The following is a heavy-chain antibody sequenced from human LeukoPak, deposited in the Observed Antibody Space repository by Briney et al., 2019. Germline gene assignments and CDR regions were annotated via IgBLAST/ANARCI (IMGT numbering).Heavy chain of an antibody. CDR3: ARRVRGVNDAFDI. D-gene: IGHD3-10*01. CDR1: GGSFSDYY. Sequence: SETLSLTCAVYGGSFSDYYWSWIRQPPGKGLEWIGEINHSGSTNYNPSLKSRLTISVDTSKNHFSLKLTSMTAADTAVYYCARRVRGVNDAFDIWGQGTMVTVSS. J-gene: IGHJ3*02. V-gene: IGHV4-34*01. CDR2: INHSGST.